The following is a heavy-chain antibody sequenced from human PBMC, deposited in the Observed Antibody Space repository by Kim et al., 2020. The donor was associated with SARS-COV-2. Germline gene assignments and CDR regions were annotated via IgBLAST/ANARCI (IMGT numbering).Heavy chain of an antibody. Sequence: SETQSLTCTVSGGSISSSSYYWSWIRQPPGKGLEWVGSIYYSGSTYYNQSLKRRVTISVDTSKNQFSLKLSSVTAADTAVYYCATDTAMVSAFDYCGQGTLVTDPS. CDR1: GGSISSSSYY. CDR3: ATDTAMVSAFDY. V-gene: IGHV4-39*01. J-gene: IGHJ4*02. D-gene: IGHD5-18*01. CDR2: IYYSGST.